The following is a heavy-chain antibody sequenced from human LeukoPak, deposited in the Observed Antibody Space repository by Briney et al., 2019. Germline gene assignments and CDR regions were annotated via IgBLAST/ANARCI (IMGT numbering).Heavy chain of an antibody. Sequence: PSETLSLTCTVSGGSISSGDYYWSWIRQPPEKGLEWIGYICYSGSTYYNPSLKSRVTISVDTSKNQFSLKLSSVTAADTAVYYCVRGSEADTATSGINWFDPWGQRTLVTVSS. J-gene: IGHJ5*02. CDR3: VRGSEADTATSGINWFDP. CDR2: ICYSGST. V-gene: IGHV4-30-4*08. CDR1: GGSISSGDYY. D-gene: IGHD5-18*01.